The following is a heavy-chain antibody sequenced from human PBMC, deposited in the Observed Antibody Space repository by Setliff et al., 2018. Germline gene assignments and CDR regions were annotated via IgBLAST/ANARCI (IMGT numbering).Heavy chain of an antibody. J-gene: IGHJ6*03. CDR1: GGSISTNTYF. V-gene: IGHV4-39*01. CDR3: ARHVGSRSRGYNYYYYYMDV. CDR2: TYYSGDA. D-gene: IGHD3-10*01. Sequence: ETLSLTCTVSGGSISTNTYFWGWIRQSPGKGPEWIGNTYYSGDAYYNPSLKSRVTISVDTSRNQFSLKLSSVTAADTAVYYCARHVGSRSRGYNYYYYYMDVWGKGTTVTVSS.